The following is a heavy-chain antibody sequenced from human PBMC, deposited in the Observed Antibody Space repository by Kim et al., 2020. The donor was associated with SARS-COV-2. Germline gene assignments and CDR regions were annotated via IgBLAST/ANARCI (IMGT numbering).Heavy chain of an antibody. Sequence: NPCIKSRVTISVYTSKHQFSLQLSSVTAADTAVYYCARTATFGGGLNNDYWGQGTLVTVSS. CDR3: ARTATFGGGLNNDY. V-gene: IGHV4-34*01. D-gene: IGHD3-16*01. J-gene: IGHJ4*02.